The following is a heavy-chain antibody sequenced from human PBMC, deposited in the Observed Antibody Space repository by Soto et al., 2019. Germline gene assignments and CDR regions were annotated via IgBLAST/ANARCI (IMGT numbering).Heavy chain of an antibody. Sequence: QVQLQESGPRLVKPSGTLSLTCAVSGDSISSANWWSWVRQAPGKGLEWIGEIYHSGITNYNPSLKSRVTRSLDKSKNQFSLKLNSVTAADTAVYYCARVVRRGYSAQSFQHWGQGTLVTVSS. CDR2: IYHSGIT. V-gene: IGHV4-4*02. CDR3: ARVVRRGYSAQSFQH. CDR1: GDSISSANW. D-gene: IGHD3-10*01. J-gene: IGHJ1*01.